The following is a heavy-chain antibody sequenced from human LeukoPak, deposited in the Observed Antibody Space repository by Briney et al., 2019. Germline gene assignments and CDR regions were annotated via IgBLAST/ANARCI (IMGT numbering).Heavy chain of an antibody. CDR2: ISSSGSTI. CDR1: GFTFSSYE. J-gene: IGHJ4*02. CDR3: ARADGSGWYRPFDY. D-gene: IGHD6-19*01. V-gene: IGHV3-48*03. Sequence: GGSLRLSCAASGFTFSSYEMNWVRQAPGKGLEWVSYISSSGSTIYYADSVEGRFTISRDNAKNSLYLQMNSLRAEDTAVYYCARADGSGWYRPFDYWGQGTLVTVSS.